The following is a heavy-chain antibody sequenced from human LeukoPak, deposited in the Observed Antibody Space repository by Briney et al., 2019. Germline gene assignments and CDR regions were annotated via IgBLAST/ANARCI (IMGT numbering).Heavy chain of an antibody. CDR3: ATGPPGVTTGLEHYFDY. CDR1: GFTFSSYA. CDR2: ISYDGSNK. J-gene: IGHJ4*02. Sequence: GGSLRLSCAASGFTFSSYAMHWVRQAPGKGLEWVAVISYDGSNKYYADSVKGRFTISRDNSKNTLYLQMNSLRAEDTAVYYCATGPPGVTTGLEHYFDYWGQGTLVTVSS. D-gene: IGHD4-17*01. V-gene: IGHV3-30-3*01.